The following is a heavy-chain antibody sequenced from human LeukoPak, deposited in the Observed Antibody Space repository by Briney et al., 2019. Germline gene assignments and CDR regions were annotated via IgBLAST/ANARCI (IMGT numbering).Heavy chain of an antibody. CDR3: ARQLDGYSGYGDAFDI. Sequence: SETLSLTCAVSGYCISSGYYWGWIRQPPGKGLEWIGSIYHSGSTYYNPSLKSRVTISVDTSKNQFSLKLSSVTAADTAVYYCARQLDGYSGYGDAFDIWGQGTMVTVSS. D-gene: IGHD5-12*01. CDR2: IYHSGST. V-gene: IGHV4-38-2*01. CDR1: GYCISSGYY. J-gene: IGHJ3*02.